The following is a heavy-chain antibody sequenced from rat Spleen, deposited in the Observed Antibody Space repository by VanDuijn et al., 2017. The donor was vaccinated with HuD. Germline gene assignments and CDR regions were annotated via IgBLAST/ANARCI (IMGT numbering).Heavy chain of an antibody. V-gene: IGHV5-29*01. D-gene: IGHD1-11*01. CDR3: ARRYDFDY. CDR2: ISFDGTST. Sequence: EVQLVESDGGLVQPGRSLTLSCAASGFTFSDYYMAWVRQAPTRGLEWVATISFDGTSTYYRDSVKGRFTISRDYAQTILYLQMDSLRSEDTATYYCARRYDFDYWGQGVMVTVSS. CDR1: GFTFSDYY. J-gene: IGHJ2*01.